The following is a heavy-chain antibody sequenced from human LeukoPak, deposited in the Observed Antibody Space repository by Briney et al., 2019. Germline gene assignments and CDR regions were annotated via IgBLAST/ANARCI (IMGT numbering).Heavy chain of an antibody. CDR1: GYSFTSYG. J-gene: IGHJ4*02. Sequence: ASVKVSCKASGYSFTSYGLTWVRQAPGQGLEWVAWISGYNGNTKYARKIQGRVTMTTDTSTTTVYMELRSLRSDDTAVYYCARDRDYYGAGSYLGLDYWGPGTLVTVSS. CDR3: ARDRDYYGAGSYLGLDY. D-gene: IGHD3-10*01. CDR2: ISGYNGNT. V-gene: IGHV1-18*01.